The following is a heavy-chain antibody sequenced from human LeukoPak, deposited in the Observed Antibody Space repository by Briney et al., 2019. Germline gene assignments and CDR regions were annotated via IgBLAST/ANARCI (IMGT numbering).Heavy chain of an antibody. Sequence: SETLSLTCNVSGDGFSLYYWSWIRQPAGKGLEWIGRVHPSGGANYNYSLRSRVTLSVDSYKNQVFLRLTSVTVADTAVYYCARVLGVNDKYFDSWGQGTPVTVSS. CDR3: ARVLGVNDKYFDS. CDR2: VHPSGGA. D-gene: IGHD1-1*01. V-gene: IGHV4-4*07. J-gene: IGHJ5*01. CDR1: GDGFSLYY.